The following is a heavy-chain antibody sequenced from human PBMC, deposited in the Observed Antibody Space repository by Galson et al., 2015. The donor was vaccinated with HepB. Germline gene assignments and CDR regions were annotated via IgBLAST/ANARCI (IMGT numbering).Heavy chain of an antibody. Sequence: SVKVSCKASGYTFTSYAMHWVRQAPGQRLEWMGWINAGNGNTKYSQTFQGRVTITRDTSASTAYMELSSLRSEDTAVYYCARSLRITMIVVVFGYYGMDVWGQGTTVTVSS. J-gene: IGHJ6*02. CDR1: GYTFTSYA. CDR3: ARSLRITMIVVVFGYYGMDV. D-gene: IGHD3-22*01. V-gene: IGHV1-3*01. CDR2: INAGNGNT.